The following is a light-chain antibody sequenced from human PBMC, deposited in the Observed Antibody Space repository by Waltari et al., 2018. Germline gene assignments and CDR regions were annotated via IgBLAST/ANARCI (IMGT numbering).Light chain of an antibody. CDR1: SRDVGGYHY. J-gene: IGLJ3*02. CDR3: SSYTSSSTLV. CDR2: EVS. V-gene: IGLV2-14*01. Sequence: QSALTQPASVSGSPGQSITISCTGTSRDVGGYHYVSWYQQHPGKAPKLMIYEVSNRPSGVSNRFSGSKSGNTASLTISGLQAEDEADYYCSSYTSSSTLVFGGGTKLTVL.